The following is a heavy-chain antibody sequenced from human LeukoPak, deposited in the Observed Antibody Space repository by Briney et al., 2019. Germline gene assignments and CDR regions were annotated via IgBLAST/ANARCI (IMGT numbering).Heavy chain of an antibody. CDR1: GFTFXSYA. D-gene: IGHD3-3*01. CDR2: ISYDGSNK. J-gene: IGHJ4*02. Sequence: SLRLSCAAXGFTFXSYAMHWVRQAPGKGLEWVAVISYDGSNKYYADSVKGRFTISRDNSKNTLYLQMNSLRAEDTAVYYCARDRGYDFWSGLDYYFDYWGQGTLVTVSS. CDR3: ARDRGYDFWSGLDYYFDY. V-gene: IGHV3-30-3*01.